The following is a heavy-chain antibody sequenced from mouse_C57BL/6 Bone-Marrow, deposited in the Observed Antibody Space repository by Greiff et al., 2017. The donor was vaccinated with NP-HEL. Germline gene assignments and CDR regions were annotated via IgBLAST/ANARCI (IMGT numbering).Heavy chain of an antibody. CDR2: ISGGGGNT. Sequence: EVQLVESGGGLVKPGGSLKLSCAASGFTFSSYTMSWVRQTPEKRLEWVATISGGGGNTYYPDSVKGRFTISRDNAKNTLYLQMSSLRSEDTALYYCARQGYYGSSLDYWGQGTTLTVSS. D-gene: IGHD1-1*01. CDR3: ARQGYYGSSLDY. V-gene: IGHV5-9*01. CDR1: GFTFSSYT. J-gene: IGHJ2*01.